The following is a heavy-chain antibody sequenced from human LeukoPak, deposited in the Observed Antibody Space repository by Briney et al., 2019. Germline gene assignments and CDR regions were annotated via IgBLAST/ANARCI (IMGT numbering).Heavy chain of an antibody. CDR1: GGTFSSNG. D-gene: IGHD3-10*01. CDR2: IIPIFGTA. V-gene: IGHV1-69*05. Sequence: SVKVSCKASGGTFSSNGVSWVRQAPGQGLEWMGGIIPIFGTANYAQKFQGRVTITTDESTSTTYMELSSLRSEDTAVYYCAKFRDSYGRNYWGQGTLVTVSS. CDR3: AKFRDSYGRNY. J-gene: IGHJ4*02.